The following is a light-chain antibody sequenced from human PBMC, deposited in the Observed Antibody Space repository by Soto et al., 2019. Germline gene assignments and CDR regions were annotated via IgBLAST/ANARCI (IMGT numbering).Light chain of an antibody. V-gene: IGKV3-20*01. Sequence: EIVLTQSPGTLSLSPGDGATLSCRASQTVGSSYLAWYQHKPGQAPRLLIYGASSWATGIPHRFSGSGSGTDFTLTISRLEPEDCGMYYCQQYGGSPPFTFGQGTRLEIK. CDR1: QTVGSSY. CDR3: QQYGGSPPFT. CDR2: GAS. J-gene: IGKJ2*01.